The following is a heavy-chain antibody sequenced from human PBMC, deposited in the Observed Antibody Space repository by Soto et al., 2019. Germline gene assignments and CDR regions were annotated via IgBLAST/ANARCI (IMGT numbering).Heavy chain of an antibody. Sequence: ASVKVSCKASGYTFTGYYMHWVRQAPGQGLEWMGWINPNSGGTNYAQKFQGRVTMTRDTSISTAYMELSRLRSDDTAVYYCARVSMVRGVNLYYDYGMDGWGQGTTVTVSS. CDR2: INPNSGGT. D-gene: IGHD3-10*01. J-gene: IGHJ6*02. CDR1: GYTFTGYY. CDR3: ARVSMVRGVNLYYDYGMDG. V-gene: IGHV1-2*02.